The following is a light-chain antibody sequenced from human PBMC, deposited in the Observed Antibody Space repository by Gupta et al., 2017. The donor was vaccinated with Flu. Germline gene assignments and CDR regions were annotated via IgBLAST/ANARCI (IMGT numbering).Light chain of an antibody. Sequence: DIHLTQSPSSLSASVGDRVTITCRPSQNIGIHLNWYQQKPGKAPNLLISSASILQRGVPSRFSGSGSGTEFTLTINSLQPDDCATYSCQQGYGTPPTFGQGTKLEIK. CDR3: QQGYGTPPT. V-gene: IGKV1-39*01. CDR2: SAS. J-gene: IGKJ2*01. CDR1: QNIGIH.